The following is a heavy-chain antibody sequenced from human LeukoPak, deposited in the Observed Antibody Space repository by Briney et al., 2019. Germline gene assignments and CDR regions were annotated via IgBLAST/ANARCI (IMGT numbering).Heavy chain of an antibody. Sequence: KSSETLSLTCAVSGGSISSGGYSWSWIRQPPGKGLEWIGYIYHSGSTYYNPSLKSRVTISVDRSKNQFSLQLNSVTPEDTAVYYCARERARDYYFDYWGQGTLVTVSS. D-gene: IGHD6-6*01. J-gene: IGHJ4*02. CDR2: IYHSGST. V-gene: IGHV4-30-2*01. CDR1: GGSISSGGYS. CDR3: ARERARDYYFDY.